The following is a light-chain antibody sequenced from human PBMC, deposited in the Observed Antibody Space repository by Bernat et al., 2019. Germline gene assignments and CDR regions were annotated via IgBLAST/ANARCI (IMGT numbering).Light chain of an antibody. CDR2: DAS. Sequence: EIVLTQSPATLSLSPGERATLSCRASQSVSSYLAWYQQKPGQAPRLLIYDASNRATGIPARFSGSGSGTDFTLTISSLEPEDFAVYYCQQRDHWPPGATFGQGTKVEFK. J-gene: IGKJ1*01. V-gene: IGKV3-11*01. CDR1: QSVSSY. CDR3: QQRDHWPPGAT.